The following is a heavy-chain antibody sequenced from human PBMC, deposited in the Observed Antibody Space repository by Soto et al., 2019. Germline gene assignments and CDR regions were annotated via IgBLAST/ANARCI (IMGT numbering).Heavy chain of an antibody. CDR3: ARGVSYCSGGSCYGKWFDP. V-gene: IGHV4-61*01. D-gene: IGHD2-15*01. Sequence: SETLSLTCTVSGGSVSSGSYYWSWIRQPPGKGLEWIGYIYYSGSTNYNPSLKSRVTISVDTSKNQFSLKLSSVTAADTAVYYCARGVSYCSGGSCYGKWFDPWGQGTLVTVPQ. CDR1: GGSVSSGSYY. J-gene: IGHJ5*02. CDR2: IYYSGST.